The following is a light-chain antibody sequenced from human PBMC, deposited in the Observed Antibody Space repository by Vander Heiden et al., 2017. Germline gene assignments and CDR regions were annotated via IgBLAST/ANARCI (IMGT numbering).Light chain of an antibody. CDR1: QSPFYASNIQSR. CDR3: QQYYSSPWT. CDR2: WAS. V-gene: IGKV4-1*01. J-gene: IGKJ1*01. Sequence: DIVMTQSPVSLAVSLGERATINCKSSQSPFYASNIQSRLAWYQQKPGQPPKLLIYWASTRQSGVPDRFSGSGSGTDFTLTISSLQAEDVTVYYCQQYYSSPWTFGQGTKVEIK.